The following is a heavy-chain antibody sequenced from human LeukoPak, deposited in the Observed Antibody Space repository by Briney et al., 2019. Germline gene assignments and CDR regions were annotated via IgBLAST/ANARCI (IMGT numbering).Heavy chain of an antibody. CDR3: ARGRYYYDSSVSAAREINWFDP. J-gene: IGHJ5*02. Sequence: ASVKVSCKASGYTFTGYYMHWVRQAPGQGLEWMGRINPNSDGTNYAQKFQCRVTMTRDTSISTAYMELSRLRSDDTAVYYCARGRYYYDSSVSAAREINWFDPWGQGTLVTVSS. D-gene: IGHD3-22*01. CDR1: GYTFTGYY. CDR2: INPNSDGT. V-gene: IGHV1-2*06.